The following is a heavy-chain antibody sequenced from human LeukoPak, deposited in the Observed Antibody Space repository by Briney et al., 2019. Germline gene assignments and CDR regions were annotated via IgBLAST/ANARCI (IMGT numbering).Heavy chain of an antibody. CDR3: AKGTMIVVADAFDI. CDR2: ISGSGGNT. D-gene: IGHD3-22*01. V-gene: IGHV3-23*01. Sequence: GGSPRLSCAASGFTFSSYAMTWVRQAPGKGLDWVSGISGSGGNTYNADSVKGRFTTSRDNSKNTLYLQMNSLRAEDTALYYCAKGTMIVVADAFDIWGQGTMVTVSS. J-gene: IGHJ3*02. CDR1: GFTFSSYA.